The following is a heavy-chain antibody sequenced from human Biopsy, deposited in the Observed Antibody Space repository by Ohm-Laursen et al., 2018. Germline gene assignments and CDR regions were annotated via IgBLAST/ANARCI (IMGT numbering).Heavy chain of an antibody. Sequence: SDTLSLTCTVSDVSISTFYWSWIRQSPARGLEWIAHIYYNGDTDYNPSLKRRVTISLDAPKNQFPLKMSAVTAADTAIYYCAREAIGVATTFDLWGQGTMVAVSS. J-gene: IGHJ3*01. CDR2: IYYNGDT. D-gene: IGHD5-12*01. CDR3: AREAIGVATTFDL. CDR1: DVSISTFY. V-gene: IGHV4-59*01.